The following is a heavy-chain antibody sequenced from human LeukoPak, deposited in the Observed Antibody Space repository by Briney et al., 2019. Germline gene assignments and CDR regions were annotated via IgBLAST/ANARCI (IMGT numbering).Heavy chain of an antibody. CDR1: GFTVSSKY. J-gene: IGHJ4*02. CDR2: FYSGGST. Sequence: GGSLRLSCAAFGFTVSSKYMSWVRQAPGKGLEWVSVFYSGGSTYYADSVKGRFTISRDNSKNTLYFQMNSLRAEDTAVYYCARGPSWNYFDYWGQGTLVTVSS. D-gene: IGHD6-13*01. CDR3: ARGPSWNYFDY. V-gene: IGHV3-66*01.